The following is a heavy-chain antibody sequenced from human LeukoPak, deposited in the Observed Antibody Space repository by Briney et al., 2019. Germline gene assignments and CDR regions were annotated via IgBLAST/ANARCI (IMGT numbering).Heavy chain of an antibody. CDR2: IRYDGSNK. CDR1: GFTFSSYG. V-gene: IGHV3-30*02. D-gene: IGHD6-19*01. CDR3: AKIQQWLVKAFDI. J-gene: IGHJ3*02. Sequence: QAGGSLRLSCAASGFTFSSYGMHWVRQAPGKGLEWVAFIRYDGSNKYYADSVKGRFTISRDNSKNTLYLQMNSLRAEDTAVYYCAKIQQWLVKAFDIWGQGTMVTVSS.